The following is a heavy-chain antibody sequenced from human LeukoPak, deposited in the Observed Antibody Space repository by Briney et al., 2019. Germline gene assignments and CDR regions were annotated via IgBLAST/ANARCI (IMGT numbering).Heavy chain of an antibody. V-gene: IGHV4-59*08. CDR1: GGSISSYY. CDR3: ARTTKTWLFDY. Sequence: PSETLSLTCTVSGGSISSYYWSWIRQPPGKGLEWIGYIYYSGSTNYHPSLKSRVTISVDTSKNQFSLKLSSVTAADTAVYYCARTTKTWLFDYWGQGTLVTVSS. J-gene: IGHJ4*02. CDR2: IYYSGST. D-gene: IGHD1-1*01.